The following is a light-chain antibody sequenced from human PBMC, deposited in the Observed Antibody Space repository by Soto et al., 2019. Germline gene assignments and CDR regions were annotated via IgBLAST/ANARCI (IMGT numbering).Light chain of an antibody. CDR1: SSDVGGYNY. CDR3: SSYTSGSTRV. V-gene: IGLV2-14*01. CDR2: AVS. Sequence: QSALTQPASVSGSPGQSITISCTGTSSDVGGYNYVSWYQQHPGKAPQLMIYAVSNRPSGVSNRFSGSKSGNTASLTISGLQAEDEAHYYCSSYTSGSTRVFRGGTQVPVL. J-gene: IGLJ3*02.